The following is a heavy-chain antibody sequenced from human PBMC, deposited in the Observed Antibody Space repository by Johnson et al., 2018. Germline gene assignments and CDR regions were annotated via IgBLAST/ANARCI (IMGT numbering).Heavy chain of an antibody. CDR3: ARVYSSGYYYYYYMDV. CDR1: GGSISSYY. CDR2: IYYSGST. J-gene: IGHJ6*03. V-gene: IGHV4-59*01. D-gene: IGHD6-19*01. Sequence: QVQLQESGPGLVKPSETLSLTCTVSGGSISSYYWSWIRQPPGKGLEWLGYIYYSGSTNYNPSLKSRVTISVDTSKNQFSLKLSSVTAADTAVYYCARVYSSGYYYYYYMDVWGKGTTVTVSS.